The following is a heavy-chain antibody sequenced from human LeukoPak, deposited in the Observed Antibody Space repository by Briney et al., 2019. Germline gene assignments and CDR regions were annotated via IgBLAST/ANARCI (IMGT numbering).Heavy chain of an antibody. CDR3: ARDMTMVRGVFDY. D-gene: IGHD3-10*01. J-gene: IGHJ4*02. CDR1: GFTFSSYW. Sequence: GGSLRLSCAASGFTFSSYWMSWVRQAPGKGLEWVANIKQDGSEKYYVDSVKGRFTISRDNAKNSLYMQMNSLRAEDPAVYYCARDMTMVRGVFDYWGQGTLVTVSS. V-gene: IGHV3-7*03. CDR2: IKQDGSEK.